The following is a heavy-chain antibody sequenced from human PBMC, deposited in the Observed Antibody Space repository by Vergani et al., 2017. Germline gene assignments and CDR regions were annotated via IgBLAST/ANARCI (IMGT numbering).Heavy chain of an antibody. V-gene: IGHV3-7*01. D-gene: IGHD4-23*01. Sequence: VQLVESGGGVVQPGRSLRLSCAASGFTFSSFWMTWVRQAPGKGLEWVANINEPGNADYYLDSVKGRFTISRDNGKNLVYLQMDGLTPEDTAIYYCVRDNELSRWDWGQGTLVSVAS. J-gene: IGHJ4*02. CDR1: GFTFSSFW. CDR3: VRDNELSRWD. CDR2: INEPGNAD.